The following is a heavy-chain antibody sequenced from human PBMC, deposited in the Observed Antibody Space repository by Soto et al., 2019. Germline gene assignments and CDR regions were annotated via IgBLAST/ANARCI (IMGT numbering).Heavy chain of an antibody. CDR2: MNPNSGNT. V-gene: IGHV1-8*01. J-gene: IGHJ6*02. D-gene: IGHD1-1*01. CDR3: ASEMTTRGRDV. CDR1: GYTFTSYD. Sequence: QVQLVQSGAEVKKPGASVKVSCKASGYTFTSYDINWVRQATGQGLEWMGWMNPNSGNTGYAQKFQGRVTMTRTTSLTTAYMEWSSLRSEDTAVYYCASEMTTRGRDVWGQGTTVTVSS.